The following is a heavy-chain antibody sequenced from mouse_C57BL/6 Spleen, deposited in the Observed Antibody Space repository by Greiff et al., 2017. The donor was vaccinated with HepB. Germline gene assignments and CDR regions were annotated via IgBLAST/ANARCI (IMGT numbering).Heavy chain of an antibody. J-gene: IGHJ4*01. D-gene: IGHD1-1*01. CDR1: GFNIKDDY. V-gene: IGHV14-4*01. CDR2: IDPENGDT. Sequence: VQLQQSGAELVRPGASVKLSCTASGFNIKDDYMHWVKQRPEQGLEWIGWIDPENGDTEYASKFQGKATITADTSSNTAYLQLSSLTSEDTAVYYCTTYTGHGSTLMDYWGQGTSVTVSS. CDR3: TTYTGHGSTLMDY.